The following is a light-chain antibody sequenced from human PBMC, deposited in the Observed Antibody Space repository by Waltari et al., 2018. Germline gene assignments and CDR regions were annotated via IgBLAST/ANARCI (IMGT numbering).Light chain of an antibody. Sequence: QSVLTQPPSVSGAPGQRVTLSCTGTNSNIGAGYDVNWYQQLPGEAPKLLIWYNTNPPSGLPDRVYGSKSWTSASLAITGLQAEDEADYYCQSYDSSLGGSVFGGGTKLTVL. CDR2: YNT. CDR1: NSNIGAGYD. CDR3: QSYDSSLGGSV. V-gene: IGLV1-40*01. J-gene: IGLJ2*01.